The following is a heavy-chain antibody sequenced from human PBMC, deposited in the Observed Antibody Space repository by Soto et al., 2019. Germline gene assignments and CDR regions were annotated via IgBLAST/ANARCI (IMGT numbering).Heavy chain of an antibody. J-gene: IGHJ5*02. CDR2: ISYSGNT. Sequence: SETLSLTCTVSGGSISGGSFYWSWIRQHPGKGLEWIGYISYSGNTYYNASLQSRISMSLDSSKNQFSLTLSSVTAADTAVYYCARTVVVTAIHAPWGQGTLVTVSS. CDR3: ARTVVVTAIHAP. V-gene: IGHV4-31*03. D-gene: IGHD2-21*02. CDR1: GGSISGGSFY.